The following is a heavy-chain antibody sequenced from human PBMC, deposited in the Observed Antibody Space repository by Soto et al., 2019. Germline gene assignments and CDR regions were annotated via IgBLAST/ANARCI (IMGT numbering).Heavy chain of an antibody. Sequence: QVQLVESGGGVVQPGRSLRLSCAASGITFSSYGMHWVRQAPGKGLEWVAIIWFEGSKEHYADSVKGRFTISRDNSRNTLSLQMNSLRAEDTAVYYCAKSSTSAYYPHLDYWGQGTLVTVSS. CDR1: GITFSSYG. CDR2: IWFEGSKE. CDR3: AKSSTSAYYPHLDY. J-gene: IGHJ4*02. V-gene: IGHV3-33*06. D-gene: IGHD3-22*01.